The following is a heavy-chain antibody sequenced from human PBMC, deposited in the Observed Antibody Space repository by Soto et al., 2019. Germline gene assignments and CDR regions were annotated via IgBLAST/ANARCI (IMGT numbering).Heavy chain of an antibody. CDR1: GGSISSGGYY. J-gene: IGHJ4*02. Sequence: QVQLQESGPGLVKPSQTLSLTCTVSGGSISSGGYYWSWIRQHPGKGLEWIGYIYYSGSTYYNPSLKSRFTISGDTSKTQFSLKLSSVTAADTAVYYCASSGYYGSGSYYHFDYWGQGTLVTVSS. V-gene: IGHV4-31*03. CDR3: ASSGYYGSGSYYHFDY. D-gene: IGHD3-10*01. CDR2: IYYSGST.